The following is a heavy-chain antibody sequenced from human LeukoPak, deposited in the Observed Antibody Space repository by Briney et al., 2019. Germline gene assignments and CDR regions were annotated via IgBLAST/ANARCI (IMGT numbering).Heavy chain of an antibody. CDR2: IDPSDSYT. CDR1: GYSFTSYW. CDR3: ARQQGATAGKRSWFDP. J-gene: IGHJ5*02. D-gene: IGHD6-13*01. V-gene: IGHV5-10-1*01. Sequence: GESLKISCKGSGYSFTSYWISWVRQMPGKGLEWMGRIDPSDSYTNYSPSFQGHVTISADKSISTACLQWSSLKASDTAMYYCARQQGATAGKRSWFDPWGQGTLVTVSS.